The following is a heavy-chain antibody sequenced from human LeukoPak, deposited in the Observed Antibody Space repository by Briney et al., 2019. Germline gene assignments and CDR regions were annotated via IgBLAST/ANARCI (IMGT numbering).Heavy chain of an antibody. V-gene: IGHV1-2*02. CDR3: ARHLSDYGDY. CDR1: GYTFTGYY. Sequence: GASVKVSCKASGYTFTGYYMHWVRQAPGQGLEWMGWVNPNSGGSNYAQKFQGRVSMTRDTSISTVYMELSSLRSDDTAVYFCARHLSDYGDYWGQGTLVTVSS. CDR2: VNPNSGGS. D-gene: IGHD3-3*01. J-gene: IGHJ4*02.